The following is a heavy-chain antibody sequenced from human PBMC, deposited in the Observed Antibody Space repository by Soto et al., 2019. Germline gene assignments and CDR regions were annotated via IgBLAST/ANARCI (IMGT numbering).Heavy chain of an antibody. D-gene: IGHD1-26*01. J-gene: IGHJ4*02. CDR2: ISASGGST. Sequence: GWSLRLSCAAPGFTFSSYALSWVRQAPGKGLEWVSVISASGGSTYHVDSVKGRFTISRDNSKDTLHLQMNSLRAEDTAVYYCAKAPNGWELIALDYWGQGTLVTVSS. V-gene: IGHV3-23*01. CDR1: GFTFSSYA. CDR3: AKAPNGWELIALDY.